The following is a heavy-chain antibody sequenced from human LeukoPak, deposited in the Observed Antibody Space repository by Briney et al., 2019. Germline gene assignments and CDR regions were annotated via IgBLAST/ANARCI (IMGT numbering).Heavy chain of an antibody. V-gene: IGHV3-23*01. Sequence: GGSLRLSCAASGFTFSNYAMSWVRQAPGKGLEWVSGISGSGDGTYYGDSVKGRFTISRDNSKNTLYLQMNSLRAEDTAVYYCARSQVRGVMGFDYWGQGTLVTVSS. J-gene: IGHJ4*02. D-gene: IGHD3-10*01. CDR3: ARSQVRGVMGFDY. CDR2: ISGSGDGT. CDR1: GFTFSNYA.